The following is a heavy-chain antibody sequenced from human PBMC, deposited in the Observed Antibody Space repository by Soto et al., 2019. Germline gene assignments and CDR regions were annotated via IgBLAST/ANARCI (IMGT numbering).Heavy chain of an antibody. CDR2: IYPSDGST. CDR1: GYSFARYY. V-gene: IGHV1-46*01. J-gene: IGHJ3*02. CDR3: ARAQFPRDAFDI. Sequence: GAAVKVSWEACGYSFARYYMEWGRQAPGQGVEWMGIIYPSDGSTTYAQNFHGRVTMTRDTSTSTVYMELSSLRSEDTAVYYCARAQFPRDAFDIWGQGTLVTVSS.